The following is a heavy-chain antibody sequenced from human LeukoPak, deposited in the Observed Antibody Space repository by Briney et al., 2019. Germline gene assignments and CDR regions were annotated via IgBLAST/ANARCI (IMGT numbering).Heavy chain of an antibody. CDR2: MNPNSGGT. J-gene: IGHJ4*02. CDR1: GYTFTDYY. Sequence: ASVKVSSKASGYTFTDYYIHWVRQAPGQGLEWMAWMNPNSGGTSYAQKFQGRVTMTRDTSISTAYMELSRLRFDDTAVYYCARNKEGKSLDYWGQGTLVTVSS. V-gene: IGHV1-2*02. CDR3: ARNKEGKSLDY.